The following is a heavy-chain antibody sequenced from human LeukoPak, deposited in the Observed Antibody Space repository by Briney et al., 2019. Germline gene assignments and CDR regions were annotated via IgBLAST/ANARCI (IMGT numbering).Heavy chain of an antibody. Sequence: SETLSLTCTVSGGSISSGDYYWSWIRQPPGKGLEWIGYIYYSGSTYYNPSLKSRVAISVDTSENQFSLKLISVTAADTAMYYCAREDGSSCFDNWGQGTLVTVSS. J-gene: IGHJ4*02. CDR1: GGSISSGDYY. CDR3: AREDGSSCFDN. CDR2: IYYSGST. V-gene: IGHV4-30-4*01. D-gene: IGHD6-13*01.